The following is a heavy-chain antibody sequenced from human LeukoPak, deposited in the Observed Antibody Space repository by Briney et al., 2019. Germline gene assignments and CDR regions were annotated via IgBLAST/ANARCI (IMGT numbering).Heavy chain of an antibody. J-gene: IGHJ6*04. CDR3: AELGITMIGGV. CDR2: ISSSGSTI. V-gene: IGHV3-48*03. D-gene: IGHD3-10*02. CDR1: GFTFSSYA. Sequence: GRSLRLSCAASGFTFSSYAMNWVRQAPGKGLEWVSYISSSGSTIYYADSVKGRFTISRDNAKNSLYLQMNSLRAEDTAVYYCAELGITMIGGVWGKGTTVTISS.